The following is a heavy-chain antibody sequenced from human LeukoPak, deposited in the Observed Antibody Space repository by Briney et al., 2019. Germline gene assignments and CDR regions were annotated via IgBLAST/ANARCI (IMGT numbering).Heavy chain of an antibody. J-gene: IGHJ4*02. V-gene: IGHV3-48*03. CDR3: ARDAGIAAAGPSYDY. D-gene: IGHD6-13*01. Sequence: GGSLRLSCAASGFTFSSYEMSWVRQAPGKGLEWVSYISSSGSTIYYADSVKGRFTISRDNAKNSLYLQMNSLRAEDTAVYYCARDAGIAAAGPSYDYWGQGTLVTVSS. CDR1: GFTFSSYE. CDR2: ISSSGSTI.